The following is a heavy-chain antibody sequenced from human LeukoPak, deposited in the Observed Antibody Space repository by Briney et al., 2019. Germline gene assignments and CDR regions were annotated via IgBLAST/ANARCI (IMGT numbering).Heavy chain of an antibody. Sequence: SETLSLTCAVYGGSFSGYYWSWIRQPPGKGLEWIGEINHSGSTNYNPSLKSRVTISVDTSKNQFSLKLSSVTAADTAVYYCAGGIAVADDPHYYYYYGMDVWGQGTTVTVSS. D-gene: IGHD6-19*01. V-gene: IGHV4-34*01. CDR2: INHSGST. J-gene: IGHJ6*02. CDR3: AGGIAVADDPHYYYYYGMDV. CDR1: GGSFSGYY.